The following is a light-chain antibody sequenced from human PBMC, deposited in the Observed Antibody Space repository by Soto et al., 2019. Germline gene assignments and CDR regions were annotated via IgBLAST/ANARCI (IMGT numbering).Light chain of an antibody. CDR1: TGAVTSGHY. J-gene: IGLJ2*01. Sequence: QAVVTQEPSLTVSPGGTVALTCGSSTGAVTSGHYPYWFQQKPGQAPRTLIYDTSNKHSWTPARFSGSLLGGQAALTLSGAQHEDEAEYYCLLSYSGARVVFGGGTKLTVL. V-gene: IGLV7-46*01. CDR2: DTS. CDR3: LLSYSGARVV.